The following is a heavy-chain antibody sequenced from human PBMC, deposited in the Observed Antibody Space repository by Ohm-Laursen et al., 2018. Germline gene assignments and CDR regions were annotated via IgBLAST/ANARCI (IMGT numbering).Heavy chain of an antibody. CDR2: INWISGSI. CDR1: GFTFADYA. Sequence: SLRLSCAASGFTFADYAMHWVRQAPGKGLEWISGINWISGSIGYADSVKGRFTISRDNAKNSLYLQMNSLRAEDTAVYFCAKDTKGEIAVPYYWGQGTLVSVSS. J-gene: IGHJ4*02. D-gene: IGHD3-16*01. V-gene: IGHV3-9*01. CDR3: AKDTKGEIAVPYY.